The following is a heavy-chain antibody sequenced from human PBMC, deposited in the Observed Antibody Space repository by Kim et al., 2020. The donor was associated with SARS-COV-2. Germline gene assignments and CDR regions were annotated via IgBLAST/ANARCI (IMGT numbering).Heavy chain of an antibody. CDR1: GFTFSNAW. Sequence: GGSLRLSCAASGFTFSNAWMSWVRQAPGKGLEWVGRIKSKTDGGTTDYAAPVKGRFTISRDDSKNTLYLQMNSLKTEDTAVYYCTTDRYYDYVWGSYRFPDYWGQGPLVTVSS. CDR3: TTDRYYDYVWGSYRFPDY. J-gene: IGHJ4*02. D-gene: IGHD3-16*02. V-gene: IGHV3-15*01. CDR2: IKSKTDGGTT.